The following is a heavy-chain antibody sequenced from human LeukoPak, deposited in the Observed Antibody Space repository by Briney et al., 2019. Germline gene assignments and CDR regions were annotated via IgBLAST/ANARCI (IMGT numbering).Heavy chain of an antibody. CDR1: GGSISSGSYY. V-gene: IGHV4-61*02. D-gene: IGHD3-3*01. J-gene: IGHJ5*02. CDR3: ATGWSGYYWTT. CDR2: INTSGST. Sequence: RASETLSLTCTVSGGSISSGSYYWSWIRQPAGKGLEWIGRINTSGSTNYNPSLKSRVTISVDTSKNQFSLKLTSVTAADTAVYYCATGWSGYYWTTWGQGTLVAVSS.